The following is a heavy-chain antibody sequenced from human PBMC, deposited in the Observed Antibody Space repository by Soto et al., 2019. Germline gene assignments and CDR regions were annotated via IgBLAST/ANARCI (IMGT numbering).Heavy chain of an antibody. CDR3: SSDTRDGIFAG. CDR2: INAGYGNT. V-gene: IGHV1-3*01. J-gene: IGHJ4*02. Sequence: ASVKVSSPASGYTFSSYAMHWVRQAPGQRLEWMGWINAGYGNTKSSQKFQDRVTISRDTSASTAYMELTSLRSEDTAGYDGSSDTRDGIFAGWGKRSLVT. D-gene: IGHD3-9*01. CDR1: GYTFSSYA.